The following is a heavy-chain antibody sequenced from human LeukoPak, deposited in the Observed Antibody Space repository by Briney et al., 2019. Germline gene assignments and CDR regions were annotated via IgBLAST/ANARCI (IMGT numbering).Heavy chain of an antibody. CDR1: GFTVSSNY. V-gene: IGHV3-53*01. CDR3: AYAEVTTSFDY. D-gene: IGHD4-11*01. Sequence: GGSLRLSCAASGFTVSSNYMSWVRQAPGKGLEWVSVIYSGGSTYYADSVKGRFTISRDNSKNTLYLQMNSLRAEDTAMYYCAYAEVTTSFDYWGQGTLVTVSS. J-gene: IGHJ4*02. CDR2: IYSGGST.